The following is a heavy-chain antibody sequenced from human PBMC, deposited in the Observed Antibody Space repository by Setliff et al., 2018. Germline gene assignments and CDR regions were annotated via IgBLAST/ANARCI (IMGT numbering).Heavy chain of an antibody. CDR2: IIHSGST. D-gene: IGHD2-15*01. CDR1: GGSFSGYY. J-gene: IGHJ4*02. V-gene: IGHV4-34*12. CDR3: AREGLGGVNIVGFLNS. Sequence: KTSETLSLTCAVYGGSFSGYYWSWIRQPPGKRLEWIGEIIHSGSTNYNPSLKSRVTISMDTSKNQFSLNLNSVTAADTAVYYCAREGLGGVNIVGFLNSWGQGTLVTVSS.